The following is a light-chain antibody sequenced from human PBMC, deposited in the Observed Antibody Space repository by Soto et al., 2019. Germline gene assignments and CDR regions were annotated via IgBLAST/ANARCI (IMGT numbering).Light chain of an antibody. CDR3: SSYTSSREKV. V-gene: IGLV2-14*01. CDR2: DVS. CDR1: SSDVGGYNY. J-gene: IGLJ1*01. Sequence: QSALTQPASVSGSPGQSITISCTGTSSDVGGYNYVSWYQQYPGKAPKLMIHDVSNRPSGVSDRFSGSKSGNTASLTISGLQAEDEAAYYCSSYTSSREKVFGTGTKLTVL.